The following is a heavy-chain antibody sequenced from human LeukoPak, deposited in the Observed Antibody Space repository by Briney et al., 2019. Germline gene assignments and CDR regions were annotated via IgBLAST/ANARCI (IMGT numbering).Heavy chain of an antibody. CDR2: IYYSGST. CDR1: GGSTSSYY. Sequence: SETLSLTCTVSGGSTSSYYWSWIRQPPGKGLEWIGYIYYSGSTNYNPSLKSRVTISVDTSKNQFSLKLSSVTAADTAVYYCARRADAFDIWGQGTMVTVSS. CDR3: ARRADAFDI. V-gene: IGHV4-59*08. J-gene: IGHJ3*02.